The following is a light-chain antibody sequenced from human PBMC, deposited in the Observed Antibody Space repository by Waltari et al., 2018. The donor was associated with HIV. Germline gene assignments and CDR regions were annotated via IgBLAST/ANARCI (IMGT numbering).Light chain of an antibody. CDR1: SSNIGAGYD. Sequence: QSVLTQPPSVSGAPGQRVTISCPGGSSNIGAGYDVHWYQRLPGTAPKLLIFATINRPSGVPDRFSGSSSVTSASLAITGLQAEDEADYYCQSYDSSLTMVFGGGTKVTVL. J-gene: IGLJ2*01. CDR3: QSYDSSLTMV. CDR2: ATI. V-gene: IGLV1-40*01.